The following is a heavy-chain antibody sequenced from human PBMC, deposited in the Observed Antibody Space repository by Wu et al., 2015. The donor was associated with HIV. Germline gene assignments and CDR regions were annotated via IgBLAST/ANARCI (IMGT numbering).Heavy chain of an antibody. CDR1: GYTFTGYY. J-gene: IGHJ6*03. Sequence: QVQLVQSGAEVKKPGASVKVSCKASGYTFTGYYMHWVRQAPGQGLEWMGWINPNSGGTNYAQKFQGRVTMTRDTSISTAYMELSRLRSDDTAVYYCARVAAYCSSTSCPYYMDVVGQKGPRVTVSS. V-gene: IGHV1-2*02. CDR3: ARVAAYCSSTSCPYYMDV. D-gene: IGHD2-2*01. CDR2: INPNSGGT.